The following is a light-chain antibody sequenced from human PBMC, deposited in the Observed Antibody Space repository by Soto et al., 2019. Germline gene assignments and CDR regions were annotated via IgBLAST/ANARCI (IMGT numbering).Light chain of an antibody. CDR1: SSDVGAYNY. CDR3: ASYAGSYSWV. CDR2: DVS. V-gene: IGLV2-11*01. Sequence: QSALTQPRSVSGSPGQSVTISCTGTSSDVGAYNYVSWYQHHPGKAPKVMIYDVSERPSGVPDRFSGSKSDNKAFLTISGLQAEDEADYDCASYAGSYSWVFGGGTKLTVL. J-gene: IGLJ3*02.